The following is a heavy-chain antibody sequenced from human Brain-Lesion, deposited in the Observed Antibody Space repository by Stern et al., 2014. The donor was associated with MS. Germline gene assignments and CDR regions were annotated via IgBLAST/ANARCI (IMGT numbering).Heavy chain of an antibody. D-gene: IGHD1-26*01. CDR1: GYTLTELS. V-gene: IGHV1-24*01. J-gene: IGHJ4*02. CDR3: ATLSPGAGGNYYRHFDY. Sequence: VQLLESGAEVKKPGASVKVSCKVSGYTLTELSMHWVRQAPRQGLEWMGGFDPDDGETIYAQKFQGRVTMTEDTSTDTAYMELSSLRTEDTAVYYCATLSPGAGGNYYRHFDYWGQGTLVTVSS. CDR2: FDPDDGET.